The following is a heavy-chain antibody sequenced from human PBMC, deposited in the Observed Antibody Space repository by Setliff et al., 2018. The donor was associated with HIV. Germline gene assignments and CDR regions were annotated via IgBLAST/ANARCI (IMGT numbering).Heavy chain of an antibody. CDR2: IKTRADNYAT. CDR3: TRPQYFYDIGGSDY. V-gene: IGHV3-73*01. J-gene: IGHJ4*02. CDR1: GFTFSGSP. D-gene: IGHD3-22*01. Sequence: GSLRLSCVASGFTFSGSPIHWVRQASGKGLEWLGRIKTRADNYATAYAASVKGRFTISRDDSMNTAYLQMNSMKIEDTAVYYCTRPQYFYDIGGSDYWGQGTLVTVSS.